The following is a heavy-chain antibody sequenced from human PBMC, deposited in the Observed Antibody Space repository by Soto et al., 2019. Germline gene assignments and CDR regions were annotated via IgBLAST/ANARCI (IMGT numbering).Heavy chain of an antibody. CDR2: IYWDEDK. CDR3: AHSHPPRLLDY. CDR1: GFSLSTSGVG. V-gene: IGHV2-5*02. J-gene: IGHJ4*02. Sequence: QITLKESGPTLGKPTQTLTLTGTFTGFSLSTSGVGVGWSRQPPGKALEGLACIYWDEDKRDSSSMNRKVTITKDTAKNQVDLTMINMDPVVTATYSCAHSHPPRLLDYWGQGTLVTVSS.